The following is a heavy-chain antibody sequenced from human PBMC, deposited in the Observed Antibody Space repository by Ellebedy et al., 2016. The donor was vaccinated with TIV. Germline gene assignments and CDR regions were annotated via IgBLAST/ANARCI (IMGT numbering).Heavy chain of an antibody. J-gene: IGHJ5*02. Sequence: GESLKISXAASGFTFSSYSMNWVRQAPGKGLEWVSYISSSSSTIYYADSVKGRFTISRDNAKNSLYLQMNSLRDEDTAVYYCARDLADYGDYGDWFDPWGQGTLVTVSS. V-gene: IGHV3-48*02. CDR3: ARDLADYGDYGDWFDP. CDR2: ISSSSSTI. CDR1: GFTFSSYS. D-gene: IGHD4-17*01.